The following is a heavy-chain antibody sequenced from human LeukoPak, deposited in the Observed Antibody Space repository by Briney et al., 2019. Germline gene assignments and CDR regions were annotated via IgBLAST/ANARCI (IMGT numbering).Heavy chain of an antibody. V-gene: IGHV3-11*01. CDR2: ISSSGSTI. CDR3: ARDRYYDFWSGYYGDWFDP. D-gene: IGHD3-3*01. J-gene: IGHJ5*02. Sequence: GGSLRLSRAASGFTFSDYYMSWIRQAPGKGLEWVSDISSSGSTIYYADSVKGRFTISRDDAKNSLYLQMNSLRAEDTAVYYCARDRYYDFWSGYYGDWFDPWGQGTLVTVSS. CDR1: GFTFSDYY.